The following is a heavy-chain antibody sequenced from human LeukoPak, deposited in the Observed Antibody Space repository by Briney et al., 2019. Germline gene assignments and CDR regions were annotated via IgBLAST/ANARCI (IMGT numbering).Heavy chain of an antibody. CDR1: GGSFSGYY. CDR2: INHRGST. D-gene: IGHD2-15*01. CDR3: ARSVEGYCSGGSCYSYYYYMDV. J-gene: IGHJ6*03. Sequence: SETLSLTCAVYGGSFSGYYWSWIRQPPGRGLEWIGEINHRGSTNYNPSLKSRVTTSVDTSKNQFSLKLSSVTAADTAVYYCARSVEGYCSGGSCYSYYYYMDVWGKGTTVTVSS. V-gene: IGHV4-34*01.